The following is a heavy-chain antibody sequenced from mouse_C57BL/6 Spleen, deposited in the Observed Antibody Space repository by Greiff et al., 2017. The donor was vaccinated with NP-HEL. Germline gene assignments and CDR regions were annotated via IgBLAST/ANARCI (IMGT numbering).Heavy chain of an antibody. Sequence: VQLQQPGAELVRPGSSVKLSCKASGYTFTSYWMDWVKQRPGQGLEWIGNIYPSDSETHYNQKFKDKATLTVDKSSSTAYMQLSSLTSEDSAVYYCARSGGSSYRYFDVWGTGTTVTVSS. CDR3: ARSGGSSYRYFDV. CDR1: GYTFTSYW. V-gene: IGHV1-61*01. D-gene: IGHD1-1*01. J-gene: IGHJ1*03. CDR2: IYPSDSET.